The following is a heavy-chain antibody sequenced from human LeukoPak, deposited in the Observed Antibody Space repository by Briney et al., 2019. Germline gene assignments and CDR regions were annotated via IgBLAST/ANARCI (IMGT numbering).Heavy chain of an antibody. V-gene: IGHV3-48*04. CDR2: ISSSSSTM. J-gene: IGHJ4*02. CDR3: ARGRRIAADGFDY. D-gene: IGHD6-13*01. CDR1: GFTFSSYS. Sequence: GGSLRLSCAASGFTFSSYSMNWVRQAPGKGLEWVSYISSSSSTMYYADSVKGRFTISRDNDKNSLYLQMNSLRAEDTAVYYCARGRRIAADGFDYWGQGTLVTVSS.